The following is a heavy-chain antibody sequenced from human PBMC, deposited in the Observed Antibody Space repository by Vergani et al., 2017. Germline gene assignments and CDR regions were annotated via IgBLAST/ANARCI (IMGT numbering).Heavy chain of an antibody. Sequence: QLQLQESGPGLVKPSETLSLTCTVSGGSISSSSYYWGWIRQPPGKGLEWIGSIYYSGNTNYNPSLKSRVTIFVATSKNQFSLKLSSMADAATAVYYCARLPIWQQCDQEIDYWGQGTLVTVSS. CDR2: IYYSGNT. CDR1: GGSISSSSYY. J-gene: IGHJ4*02. CDR3: ARLPIWQQCDQEIDY. D-gene: IGHD6-13*01. V-gene: IGHV4-39*01.